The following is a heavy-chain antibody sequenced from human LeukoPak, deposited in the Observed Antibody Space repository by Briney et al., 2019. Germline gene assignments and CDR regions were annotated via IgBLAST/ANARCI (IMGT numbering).Heavy chain of an antibody. CDR2: MNPNSGNT. D-gene: IGHD2-15*01. J-gene: IGHJ3*02. Sequence: ASVKVSCKASGYTFTSYDISWVRQAPGQGLEWMGWMNPNSGNTGYAQKFQGRVTMTRNTSISTAYMELSSLRSEDTAVYYCAVGVAAYYDAFDIWGQGTMVTVSS. V-gene: IGHV1-8*01. CDR1: GYTFTSYD. CDR3: AVGVAAYYDAFDI.